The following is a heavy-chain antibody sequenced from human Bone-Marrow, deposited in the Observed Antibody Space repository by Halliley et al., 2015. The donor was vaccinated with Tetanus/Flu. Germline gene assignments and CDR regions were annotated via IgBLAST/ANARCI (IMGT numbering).Heavy chain of an antibody. J-gene: IGHJ6*02. D-gene: IGHD5-12*01. CDR3: ARASGYDSGYDASYYYYGIAV. CDR2: VYGGST. V-gene: IGHV4-39*01. CDR1: GGSISSTSSR. Sequence: TLSLTCTVSGGSISSTSSRWGWIRQSPGKGPEWIGAVYGGSTHYNPSLQSRVIISTDASKNQFSLRLNSVTAADTAVYYCARASGYDSGYDASYYYYGIAVWGQGTPVPVSS.